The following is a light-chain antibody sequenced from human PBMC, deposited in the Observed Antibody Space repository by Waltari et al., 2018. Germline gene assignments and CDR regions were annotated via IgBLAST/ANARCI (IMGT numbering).Light chain of an antibody. J-gene: IGKJ2*01. Sequence: DIQMTQSPYSLSAPVGDIVTITCRASQRISSYLNWYQQKPGKAPKPLIYAASSLQSGVPSRFSGSGSGTDFTLTISSLQPEDFATYYCQQSYSTPYTFGQGTKLEIK. CDR3: QQSYSTPYT. CDR2: AAS. V-gene: IGKV1-39*01. CDR1: QRISSY.